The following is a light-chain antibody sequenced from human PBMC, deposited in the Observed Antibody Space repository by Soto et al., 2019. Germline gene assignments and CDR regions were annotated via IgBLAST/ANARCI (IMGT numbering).Light chain of an antibody. CDR2: GNS. Sequence: QSALTQPPSVSGAPGQRVTISCTGSSSNIGATYHVHWYQQLPGTAPKLLIYGNSNRPSGVPDRFSGSKSGTSASLAITGLRAEDEADYYCQSYDSSLSGSVFGGGTKLTVL. V-gene: IGLV1-40*01. CDR3: QSYDSSLSGSV. CDR1: SSNIGATYH. J-gene: IGLJ3*02.